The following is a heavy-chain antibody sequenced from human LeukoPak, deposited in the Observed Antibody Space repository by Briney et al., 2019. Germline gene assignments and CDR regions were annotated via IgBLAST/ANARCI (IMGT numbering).Heavy chain of an antibody. J-gene: IGHJ3*02. V-gene: IGHV3-7*01. Sequence: GGSLRLSCEASGFRFGGFWMNWVRQAPGKGPERVANINQGGSEKLYVDSVNGRFPISRDNAKNSLYLQMNSLRVEDTAVYYCTRDVREAYDIWGHGTMVTVSS. CDR3: TRDVREAYDI. CDR2: INQGGSEK. D-gene: IGHD3-16*01. CDR1: GFRFGGFW.